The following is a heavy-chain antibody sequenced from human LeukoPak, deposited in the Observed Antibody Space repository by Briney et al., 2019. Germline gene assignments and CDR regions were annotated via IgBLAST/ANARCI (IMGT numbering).Heavy chain of an antibody. CDR3: ARGPPSGSYCGGDCYGY. CDR1: GYTLTELS. D-gene: IGHD2-21*01. Sequence: ASVKVSCKVSGYTLTELSMHWVRQAPGKGLEWMGGFDPEDGETIYAQKFQGRVTMTRDTSTSTVYMELSRLKSEDTAVYYCARGPPSGSYCGGDCYGYWGQGTLVTVSS. V-gene: IGHV1-24*01. J-gene: IGHJ4*02. CDR2: FDPEDGET.